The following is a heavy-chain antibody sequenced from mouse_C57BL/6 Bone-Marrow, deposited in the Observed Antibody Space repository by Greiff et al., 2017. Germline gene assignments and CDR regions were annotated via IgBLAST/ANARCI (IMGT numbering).Heavy chain of an antibody. CDR3: AREGVLRAWFAY. V-gene: IGHV1-69*01. J-gene: IGHJ3*01. CDR1: GYTFTSYW. D-gene: IGHD1-1*01. CDR2: IDPSDSYT. Sequence: QVQLQQPGAELVMPGASVKLSCKASGYTFTSYWMHWVKQRPGQGLEWIGEIDPSDSYTNYNQKFKGKSTLTVDKSSSTAYMQLSSLTSEDFAVYYCAREGVLRAWFAYWGQGTLVTVSA.